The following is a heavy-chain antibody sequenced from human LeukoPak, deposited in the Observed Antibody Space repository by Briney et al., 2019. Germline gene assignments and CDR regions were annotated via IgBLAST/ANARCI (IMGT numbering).Heavy chain of an antibody. CDR3: ARHMVYDYVWGSYRSYYFDY. Sequence: SETLSLTCTVFGGSISSSSYYWGWIRQPPGKGLEWIGSIYYSGSTYYNPSLKSRVTISVDTSKNQFSLKLSSVTAADTAVYYCARHMVYDYVWGSYRSYYFDYWGQGTLVTVSS. CDR1: GGSISSSSYY. D-gene: IGHD3-16*02. J-gene: IGHJ4*02. CDR2: IYYSGST. V-gene: IGHV4-39*01.